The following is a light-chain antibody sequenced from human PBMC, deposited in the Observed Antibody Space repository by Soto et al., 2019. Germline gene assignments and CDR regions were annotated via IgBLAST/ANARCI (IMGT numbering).Light chain of an antibody. J-gene: IGKJ5*01. CDR1: QSVSSSY. CDR2: GAS. Sequence: EIVLTQSPGTLSLSPGERATLSCRASQSVSSSYLAWYQQKPGQAPRLLIYGASSRATGIPDRFSGSGSGTDFTLTISRLEPVDFAVYYCQQYGSSPPSITFGQGTRLEIK. CDR3: QQYGSSPPSIT. V-gene: IGKV3-20*01.